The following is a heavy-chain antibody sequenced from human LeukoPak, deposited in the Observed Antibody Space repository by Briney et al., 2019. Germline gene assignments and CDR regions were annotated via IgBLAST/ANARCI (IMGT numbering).Heavy chain of an antibody. CDR2: VYYTGST. CDR3: ARQDFGSGILPGY. D-gene: IGHD3-10*01. J-gene: IGHJ4*02. Sequence: SETLSLTCAVSGGSISDYYWGWIRQPPGKGLEWIATVYYTGSTYYNPSLKSRVTISIDTSKSHFSLKLSSVTAADMAVYYCARQDFGSGILPGYWGQGTLVTVSS. V-gene: IGHV4-39*01. CDR1: GGSISDYY.